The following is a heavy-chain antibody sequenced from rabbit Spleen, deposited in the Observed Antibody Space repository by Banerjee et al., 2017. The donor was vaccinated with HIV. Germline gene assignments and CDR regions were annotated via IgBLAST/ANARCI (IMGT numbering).Heavy chain of an antibody. J-gene: IGHJ6*01. CDR3: AREAGRSSNL. CDR2: IYTGSSGST. D-gene: IGHD8-1*01. CDR1: GFTLSSYY. V-gene: IGHV1S45*01. Sequence: QEQLVESGGGLVQPEGSLTLTCKASGFTLSSYYMCWGRQAPGKGLEWIACIYTGSSGSTYFANWAKGRFTISKTSSTTVTLQMNSLTVADTATYFCAREAGRSSNLWGPGTLVTVS.